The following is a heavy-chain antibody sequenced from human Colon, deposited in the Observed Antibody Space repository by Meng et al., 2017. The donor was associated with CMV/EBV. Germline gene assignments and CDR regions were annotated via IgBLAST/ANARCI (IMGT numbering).Heavy chain of an antibody. J-gene: IGHJ5*01. CDR3: VKGDYDSNGYRRYNWFDP. D-gene: IGHD3-22*01. V-gene: IGHV3-23*01. CDR2: SSGSGGTT. Sequence: FTFVNYAMNWVRQAPGKGLEWVCSSSGSGGTTDYADAVKGRFTVSRDNSKNTLFLQMDSLRADDTAVYYCVKGDYDSNGYRRYNWFDPWGQGTLVTSPQ. CDR1: FTFVNYA.